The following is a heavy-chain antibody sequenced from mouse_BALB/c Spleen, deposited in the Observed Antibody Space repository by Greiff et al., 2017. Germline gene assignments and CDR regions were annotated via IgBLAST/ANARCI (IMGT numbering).Heavy chain of an antibody. CDR2: ISSGGSYT. V-gene: IGHV5-9-4*01. CDR3: ARGTGSDYFDY. D-gene: IGHD1-1*01. CDR1: GFTFSSYA. J-gene: IGHJ2*01. Sequence: EVQRVESGGGLVKPGGSLKLSCAASGFTFSSYAMSWVRQSPEKRLEWVAEISSGGSYTYYPDTVTGRFTISRDNAKNTLYLEMSSLRSEDTAMYYCARGTGSDYFDYWGQGTTLTVSS.